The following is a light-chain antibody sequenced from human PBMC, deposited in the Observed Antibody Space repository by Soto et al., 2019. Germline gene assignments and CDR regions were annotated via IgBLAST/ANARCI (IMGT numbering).Light chain of an antibody. CDR1: RGISSN. J-gene: IGKJ5*01. CDR2: DAS. CDR3: QQRSNWPPSIT. Sequence: EIVLTQSPGTLSLSPGERATLSCRASRGISSNLAWYQQKPGQAPRLLIYDASNRATGIPARFSGSGSGTDFTLTISSLEPEDFAVYYCQQRSNWPPSITFGQGTRLEIK. V-gene: IGKV3-11*01.